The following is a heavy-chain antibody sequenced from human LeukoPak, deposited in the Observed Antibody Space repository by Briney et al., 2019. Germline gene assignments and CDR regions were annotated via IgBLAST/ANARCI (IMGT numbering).Heavy chain of an antibody. D-gene: IGHD2-15*01. CDR2: FDPEDGET. J-gene: IGHJ6*02. V-gene: IGHV1-24*01. Sequence: ASVKVSCKVSGYTLTELSMHWVRQAPGKGLEWMGGFDPEDGETIYAQKFQGRVTMTEDTSTDTAYMELSSLRSEDTAVYYCATWFHHCSGGSCYGPAYYYYYYGMDVWGQGTTVAVSS. CDR1: GYTLTELS. CDR3: ATWFHHCSGGSCYGPAYYYYYYGMDV.